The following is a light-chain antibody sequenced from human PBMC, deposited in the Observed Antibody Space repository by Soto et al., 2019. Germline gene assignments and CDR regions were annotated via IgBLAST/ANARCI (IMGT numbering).Light chain of an antibody. V-gene: IGKV3-20*01. CDR1: QSVSSNY. J-gene: IGKJ1*01. CDR2: GAS. Sequence: EIVMTQSPATLSVSPGERATLSCRASQSVSSNYLAWYQQKPGQAPRLLISGASSRATGIPDRFSGSGSGTDFTLTISRLEPEDFAVYYCQQYAGSLPWTFGQGTKVDIK. CDR3: QQYAGSLPWT.